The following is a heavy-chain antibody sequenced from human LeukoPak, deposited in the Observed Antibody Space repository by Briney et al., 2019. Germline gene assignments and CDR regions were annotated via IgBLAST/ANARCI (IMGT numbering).Heavy chain of an antibody. V-gene: IGHV1-2*02. CDR3: ARAPTPVAGFDY. D-gene: IGHD6-19*01. CDR1: GYTFTGYY. Sequence: ASVKVSCKASGYTFTGYYMHWVRQAPGQGLEWMGWINPNSGGTNYAQKFQGRVTMTRDTSISTAYMELSRLRSDDTAVYYCARAPTPVAGFDYWGQGTLVTVSS. J-gene: IGHJ4*02. CDR2: INPNSGGT.